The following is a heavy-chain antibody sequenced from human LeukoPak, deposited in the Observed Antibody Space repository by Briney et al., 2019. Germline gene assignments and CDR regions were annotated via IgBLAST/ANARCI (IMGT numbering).Heavy chain of an antibody. Sequence: PGGSLRLSCAASGFTFSSYGMHWVRQAPGKGLEWVAFIRYDGSNKYYADSVKGRFTISRDNSKNTLYLQMNSLRAEDTAVYYCAKDFECFDWLCDFDYWGQGTLVTVSS. CDR2: IRYDGSNK. D-gene: IGHD3-9*01. J-gene: IGHJ4*02. V-gene: IGHV3-30*02. CDR1: GFTFSSYG. CDR3: AKDFECFDWLCDFDY.